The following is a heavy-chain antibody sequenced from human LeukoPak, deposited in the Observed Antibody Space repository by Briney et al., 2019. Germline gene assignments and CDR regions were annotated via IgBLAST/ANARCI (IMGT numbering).Heavy chain of an antibody. V-gene: IGHV4-61*02. CDR3: ARVYYSNSYDYWYFDL. D-gene: IGHD6-13*01. Sequence: PSETLSLTCTVSGGSISSSNYYWSWIRQPAGKGLEWIGRIYTSGSTNYNPSLKSRVTMSVDTSKNQFSLKLSSVTAADTAVYYCARVYYSNSYDYWYFDLWGRGTLVTVSS. CDR1: GGSISSSNYY. CDR2: IYTSGST. J-gene: IGHJ2*01.